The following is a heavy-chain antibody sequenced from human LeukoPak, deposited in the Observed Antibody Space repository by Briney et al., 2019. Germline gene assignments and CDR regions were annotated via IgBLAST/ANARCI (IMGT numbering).Heavy chain of an antibody. V-gene: IGHV4-38-2*02. D-gene: IGHD6-13*01. Sequence: SETLSLTCTVSGCSISSGYYWGWIRQPPGKGLEWIGSIYHRGCTNNNPSLKSRVTISVDTSKNQFSLKLSPVTAADTAVYYCARVGVSSSWGGDWFDPWGQGTLVTVSS. CDR1: GCSISSGYY. J-gene: IGHJ5*02. CDR2: IYHRGCT. CDR3: ARVGVSSSWGGDWFDP.